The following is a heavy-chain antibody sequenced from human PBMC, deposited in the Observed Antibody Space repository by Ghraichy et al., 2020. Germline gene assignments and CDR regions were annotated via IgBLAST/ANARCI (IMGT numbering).Heavy chain of an antibody. V-gene: IGHV1-18*01. D-gene: IGHD3-22*01. CDR3: ARDPGYYDSSGSQDY. CDR2: ISAYNGNT. Sequence: ASVKVSCKASGYTFTSYGISWVRQAPGQGLEWMGWISAYNGNTNYAQKLQGRVTMTTDTSTSTAYMELRSLRSDDTAVYYCARDPGYYDSSGSQDYWGQGTLVTVSS. J-gene: IGHJ4*02. CDR1: GYTFTSYG.